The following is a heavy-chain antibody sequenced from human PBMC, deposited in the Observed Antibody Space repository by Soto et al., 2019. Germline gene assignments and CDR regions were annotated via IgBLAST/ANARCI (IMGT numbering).Heavy chain of an antibody. V-gene: IGHV4-39*01. Sequence: TETLSLTCTVSGGSISSSSYYWGWIRQPPGKGLEWIGSIYYSGSTYYNPSLKSRVTISVDTSKNQFSLKLSSVTAADTAVYYCARQGLLLWLGELLKNFDLWGRGTLVT. J-gene: IGHJ2*01. CDR2: IYYSGST. CDR3: ARQGLLLWLGELLKNFDL. CDR1: GGSISSSSYY. D-gene: IGHD3-10*01.